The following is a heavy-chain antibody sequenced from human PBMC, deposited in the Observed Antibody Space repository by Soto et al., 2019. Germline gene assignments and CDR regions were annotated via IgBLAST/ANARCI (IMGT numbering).Heavy chain of an antibody. CDR3: AIFSRSSYYDSSGYH. Sequence: GGSLRLSCAASGFTFSSYAMSWVRQAPGKGLEWLSAISTSGGGTYYADSVKGRFAISRDNSKNTLYLQMNSLRAEDTAVYYWAIFSRSSYYDSSGYHWGQGTLVTVPS. D-gene: IGHD3-22*01. CDR1: GFTFSSYA. CDR2: ISTSGGGT. V-gene: IGHV3-23*01. J-gene: IGHJ1*01.